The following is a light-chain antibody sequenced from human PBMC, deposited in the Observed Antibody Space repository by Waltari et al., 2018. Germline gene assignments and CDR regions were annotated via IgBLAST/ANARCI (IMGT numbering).Light chain of an antibody. V-gene: IGLV2-8*01. Sequence: QSALTQPPSASGSPGQSVTISCTGTSSDVGGFNYVSWYQQNPGKVPKLMIYEVTKRPSGVPVRFSGSKSGNTASLTVSGLQTEDEADYYCSSYARGSWVFGGGTKLTVL. CDR2: EVT. J-gene: IGLJ3*02. CDR3: SSYARGSWV. CDR1: SSDVGGFNY.